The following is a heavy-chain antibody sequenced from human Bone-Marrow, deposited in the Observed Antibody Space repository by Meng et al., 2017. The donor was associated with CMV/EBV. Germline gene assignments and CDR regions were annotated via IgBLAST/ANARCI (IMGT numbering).Heavy chain of an antibody. CDR1: GGTFSSYA. D-gene: IGHD2-2*01. V-gene: IGHV1-69*10. CDR2: IIPILGIA. J-gene: IGHJ6*02. Sequence: SVKVSCKASGGTFSSYAISWVRQAPGQGLEWMGGIIPILGIANYAQKFQGRVTITADKSTSTAYMESSSLRSEDTAVYYCARKPDCSSTSCPYYYYYYGMDVWGQGTTVTVSS. CDR3: ARKPDCSSTSCPYYYYYYGMDV.